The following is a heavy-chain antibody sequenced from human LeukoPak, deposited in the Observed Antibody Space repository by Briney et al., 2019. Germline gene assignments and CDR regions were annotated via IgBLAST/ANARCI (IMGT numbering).Heavy chain of an antibody. CDR3: AKDRQPYYDFWSGYYGYYFDY. J-gene: IGHJ4*02. V-gene: IGHV3-30*18. CDR1: GFTSGSYG. CDR2: ISYDGSNK. Sequence: PGGSLRLSCAASGFTSGSYGMHWVRQAPGKGLEWVAVISYDGSNKYYADSVKGRFTISRDNSKNTLYLQMNSLRAEDTAVYYCAKDRQPYYDFWSGYYGYYFDYWGQGTLVTVSS. D-gene: IGHD3-3*01.